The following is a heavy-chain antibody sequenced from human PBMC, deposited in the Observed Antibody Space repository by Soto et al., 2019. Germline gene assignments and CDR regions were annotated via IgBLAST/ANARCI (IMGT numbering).Heavy chain of an antibody. V-gene: IGHV1-2*04. CDR3: ASDPSGRPGYCSGGSGYSPEYYLDY. J-gene: IGHJ4*02. CDR2: INPNSGGT. Sequence: QVQLVQSGAEVKKPGASVKVSCKASGYTFTGYYMHWVRQAPGQGLEWMGWINPNSGGTNYAQKFQGWVTMTGDTSISTAYMELRRLRSDARAVYYCASDPSGRPGYCSGGSGYSPEYYLDYWGQGTLVTVSS. CDR1: GYTFTGYY. D-gene: IGHD2-15*01.